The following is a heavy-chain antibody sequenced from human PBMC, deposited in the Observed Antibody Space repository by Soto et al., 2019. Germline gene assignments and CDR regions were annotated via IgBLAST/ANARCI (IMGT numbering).Heavy chain of an antibody. V-gene: IGHV3-49*04. CDR1: GFTFGDYA. CDR2: IRSKAYGGTT. CDR3: TRASGRTYYDILTGYYTPDY. J-gene: IGHJ4*02. Sequence: GGSLRLSCTASGFTFGDYAIIFVRHSPVKWLEWVVFIRSKAYGGTTEYAASVKGRFTISRDDSKSIAYLQMNSLKTEDTAVYYCTRASGRTYYDILTGYYTPDYWGQGTLVTVSS. D-gene: IGHD3-9*01.